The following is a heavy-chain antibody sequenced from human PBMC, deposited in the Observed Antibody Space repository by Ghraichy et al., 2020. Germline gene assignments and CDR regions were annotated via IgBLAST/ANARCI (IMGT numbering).Heavy chain of an antibody. Sequence: GGSLRLSCADSGLTFSSYAMTWFRQARRKGPEWVSAIRGSGSKTYYADSVKGRFTISRDNSKNTLYLQLSNLRAEDTAVYYCAKGTPTEYYLDYWGQGTLVTVSS. CDR2: IRGSGSKT. CDR3: AKGTPTEYYLDY. D-gene: IGHD4-11*01. V-gene: IGHV3-23*01. CDR1: GLTFSSYA. J-gene: IGHJ4*02.